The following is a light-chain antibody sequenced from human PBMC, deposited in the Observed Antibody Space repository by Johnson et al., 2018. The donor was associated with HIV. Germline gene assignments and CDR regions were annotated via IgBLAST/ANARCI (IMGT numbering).Light chain of an antibody. V-gene: IGLV1-51*01. CDR2: DNN. J-gene: IGLJ1*01. Sequence: VLPQPPSVSAAPGQTVTISCSGSSSNVGSSFVSWYRQVPGTAPKLLIYDNNKQPSGIPGRYSGSKSGPPATLGIPGVPTGNEAASSCGTWYSSLSAYVFGTGPKFTFL. CDR1: SSNVGSSF. CDR3: GTWYSSLSAYV.